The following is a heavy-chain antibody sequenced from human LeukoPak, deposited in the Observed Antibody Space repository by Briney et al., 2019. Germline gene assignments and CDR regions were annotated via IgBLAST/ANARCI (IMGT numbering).Heavy chain of an antibody. CDR3: ASGRVGAYPT. J-gene: IGHJ5*02. D-gene: IGHD1-26*01. Sequence: SETLSLTCAVYGGSFSGYYWSWIRQPPGKGLEWIGEINHSGSTNYNPSLKSRVTISVDTSKNQFSLKLSSVTAADTAVYYCASGRVGAYPTWGQGTLVTASS. V-gene: IGHV4-34*01. CDR2: INHSGST. CDR1: GGSFSGYY.